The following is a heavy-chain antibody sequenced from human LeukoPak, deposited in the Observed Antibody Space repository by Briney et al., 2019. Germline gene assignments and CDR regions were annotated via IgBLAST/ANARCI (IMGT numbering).Heavy chain of an antibody. D-gene: IGHD2-21*02. CDR2: IYHSGTT. V-gene: IGHV4-59*01. CDR3: SGLTDDGTNWFDP. CDR1: GGSITSYY. Sequence: PSETLSLTCTVSGGSITSYYWSWIRQPPGKGLEWNGYIYHSGTTAYDPSLKSRATISVDTSKNQFSLRLNSVTAADTAVYYCSGLTDDGTNWFDPWGLGTLVTVSS. J-gene: IGHJ5*02.